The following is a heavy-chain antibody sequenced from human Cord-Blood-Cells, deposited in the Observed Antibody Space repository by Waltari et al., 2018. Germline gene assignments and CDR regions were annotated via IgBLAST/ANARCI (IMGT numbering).Heavy chain of an antibody. CDR1: GFTCVDYA. D-gene: IGHD1-26*01. J-gene: IGHJ3*02. CDR2: ISWNSGSI. CDR3: ARLVGATDFDAFDI. Sequence: EVQLVESGGGLVQLGRSRRLSCAASGFTCVDYAIYWLRMAPGKGLEWVSGISWNSGSIGYADSVKGRFTISRDNAKNSLYLKMNSLRAEDTALYYCARLVGATDFDAFDIWGQGTMVTVSS. V-gene: IGHV3-9*01.